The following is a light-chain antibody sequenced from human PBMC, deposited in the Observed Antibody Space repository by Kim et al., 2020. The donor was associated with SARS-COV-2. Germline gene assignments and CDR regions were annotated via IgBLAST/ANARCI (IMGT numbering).Light chain of an antibody. J-gene: IGKJ1*01. CDR2: SAS. V-gene: IGKV1-27*01. CDR1: QGIANY. CDR3: QKYDNPPWT. Sequence: ASVGDRGTIACRASQGIANYLAWYQQKPGTTPRLLIYSASILQSGVSSRFTGSGSGTDFTLSINSLQPDDVAVYFCQKYDNPPWTFGQGTKVDIK.